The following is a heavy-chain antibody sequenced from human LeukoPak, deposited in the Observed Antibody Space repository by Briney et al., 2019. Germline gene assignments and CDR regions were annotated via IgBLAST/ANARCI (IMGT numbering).Heavy chain of an antibody. J-gene: IGHJ3*02. CDR1: GFTFSSYA. CDR2: ISGSGGST. D-gene: IGHD1-26*01. Sequence: AGGSLRLSCAASGFTFSSYAMSWVRQAPGKGLEWVSAISGSGGSTYYADSVKGRFTISRDNSKNTLYLQMNSLRAEDTAVYYCAKEGGDRSGSYSRWETGDAFDIWGQGTMVTVSS. V-gene: IGHV3-23*01. CDR3: AKEGGDRSGSYSRWETGDAFDI.